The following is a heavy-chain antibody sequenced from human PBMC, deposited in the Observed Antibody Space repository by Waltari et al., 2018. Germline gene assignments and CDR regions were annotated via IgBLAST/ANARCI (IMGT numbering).Heavy chain of an antibody. D-gene: IGHD3-22*01. CDR3: ARLGDSSGYYTFDY. J-gene: IGHJ4*02. CDR1: GFTFSSYA. Sequence: EVQLLESGGGLVQPGGSLRLSCAASGFTFSSYAMSWVRQAPGKGLEWVSAISGSGGRTYYADSVKGRFTISRDKSKNTLYLQMNSLRAEDTAVYYCARLGDSSGYYTFDYWGQGTLVTVSS. V-gene: IGHV3-23*01. CDR2: ISGSGGRT.